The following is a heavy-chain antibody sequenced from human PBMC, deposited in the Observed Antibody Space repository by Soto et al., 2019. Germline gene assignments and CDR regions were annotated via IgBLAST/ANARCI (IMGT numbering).Heavy chain of an antibody. Sequence: QVQLVQSGTVVQRRGSSVKVSCQASGGTFSSHGMAWVRQAPGQGHEWMGGIIPTFGTPTYAPKFQRRVTITVDKSTNTAYMKLRSLRSEDTAVYYCASERSAQYFDFCGQGALNNVSS. CDR2: IIPTFGTP. V-gene: IGHV1-69*06. D-gene: IGHD1-26*01. CDR3: ASERSAQYFDF. CDR1: GGTFSSHG. J-gene: IGHJ4*02.